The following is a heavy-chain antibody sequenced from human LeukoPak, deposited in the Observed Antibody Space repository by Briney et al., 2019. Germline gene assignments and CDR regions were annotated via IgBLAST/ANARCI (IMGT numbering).Heavy chain of an antibody. Sequence: GGSLRLSCAGSGFTFNNYHISWVRQTPGKGLEWVSAITGGADSTYYADSVKGRFTISRDNSKNTLYLQMNSLRAEDTAVYYCASVLWFGVIFFDYWGQGTLVTVSS. V-gene: IGHV3-23*01. CDR2: ITGGADST. CDR1: GFTFNNYH. D-gene: IGHD3-10*01. J-gene: IGHJ4*02. CDR3: ASVLWFGVIFFDY.